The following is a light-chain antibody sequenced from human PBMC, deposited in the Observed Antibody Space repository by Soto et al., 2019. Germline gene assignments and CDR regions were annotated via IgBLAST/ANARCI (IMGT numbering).Light chain of an antibody. V-gene: IGKV3D-20*02. J-gene: IGKJ5*01. CDR3: QQRSSWPPIT. Sequence: EIVLTQSPGTLSLSPGERATLSCRAIQSVSSSYLAWYQQKPGQAPRLLIYGASTRATGIPARFSGSGSGTEFTLTISSLQSEDFAVYYCQQRSSWPPITFGQGTRLEI. CDR1: QSVSSSY. CDR2: GAS.